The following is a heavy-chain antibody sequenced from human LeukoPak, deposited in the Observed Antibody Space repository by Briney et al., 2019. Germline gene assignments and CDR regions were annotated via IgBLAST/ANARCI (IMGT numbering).Heavy chain of an antibody. CDR1: GFTFSDYY. J-gene: IGHJ4*02. CDR2: ISSSGSTI. V-gene: IGHV3-11*04. CDR3: ARDLSGIAGYTYGRGIDY. Sequence: GGSLRLSCAASGFTFSDYYMSWIRQAPGKGLEWVSYISSSGSTIYYADSVKGRFTISRDNAKNSLYLQMNSLRAEDTAVYYCARDLSGIAGYTYGRGIDYWGQGTLVTVSS. D-gene: IGHD5-18*01.